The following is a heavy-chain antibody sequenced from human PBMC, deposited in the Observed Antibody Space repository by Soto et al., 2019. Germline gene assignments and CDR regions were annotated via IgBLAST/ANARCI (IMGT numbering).Heavy chain of an antibody. CDR1: GGSISSSSYY. CDR2: IYYSGST. D-gene: IGHD3-9*01. CDR3: ARNLRYYDILTGYYSYYYYGMDV. Sequence: SETLSLTCTVSGGSISSSSYYWGWIRQPPGKGLEWIGSIYYSGSTYYNPSLKSRVTISVDTSKNQFSLKLSSVTAADTAVYYCARNLRYYDILTGYYSYYYYGMDVWGQGTTVTVSS. J-gene: IGHJ6*02. V-gene: IGHV4-39*01.